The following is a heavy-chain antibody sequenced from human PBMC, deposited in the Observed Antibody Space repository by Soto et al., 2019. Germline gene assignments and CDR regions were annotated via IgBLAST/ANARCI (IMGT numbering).Heavy chain of an antibody. Sequence: ASVKVTCTASGYTFTIYYMHWVRQAPGQGLEWMGIINPSGGSTSYAQKFQGRVTMTRDTSTSTVYMELSSLRSEDTAVYYCARGGFWSAPDYWGQGTLVTVSS. CDR3: ARGGFWSAPDY. D-gene: IGHD3-3*01. V-gene: IGHV1-46*01. J-gene: IGHJ4*02. CDR2: INPSGGST. CDR1: GYTFTIYY.